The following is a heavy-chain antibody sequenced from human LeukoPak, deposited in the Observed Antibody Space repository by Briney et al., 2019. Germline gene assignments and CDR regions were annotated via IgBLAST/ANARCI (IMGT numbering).Heavy chain of an antibody. CDR2: IYYSGST. CDR3: ASLRERSYYARGFDY. V-gene: IGHV4-59*08. Sequence: ASETLSLTCTVSGGSISSYYWSWIRQPPGKGLEWIGYIYYSGSTNYNPSLKSRVTISVDTSKNQFSLKLSSVTAADTAVYHCASLRERSYYARGFDYWGRGTLVTVSS. J-gene: IGHJ4*02. D-gene: IGHD1-26*01. CDR1: GGSISSYY.